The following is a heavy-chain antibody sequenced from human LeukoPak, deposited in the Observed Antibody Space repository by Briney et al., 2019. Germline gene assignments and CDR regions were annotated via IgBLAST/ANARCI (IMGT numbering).Heavy chain of an antibody. J-gene: IGHJ4*02. CDR2: INPNSGGT. Sequence: ASVKVSCKASGYTFTGYYMHWVRQAPGQGLEWMGWINPNSGGTNYAQKFQGRVTMTRDTSISTAYMELSRLTSDDTAVYYCARDRHLAAAGLETLFDYWGQGTLVTASS. CDR3: ARDRHLAAAGLETLFDY. D-gene: IGHD6-13*01. V-gene: IGHV1-2*02. CDR1: GYTFTGYY.